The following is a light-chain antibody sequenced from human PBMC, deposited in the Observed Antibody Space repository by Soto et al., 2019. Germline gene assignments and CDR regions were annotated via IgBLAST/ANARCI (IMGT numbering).Light chain of an antibody. Sequence: EVVMTQSPATLSVSPGERATLSCRASRSVSSNLAWYQQKPGQAPRLLIYGASTRASGIPARFSGSGSGTEFTLTISSLQSEDSAVYYCHQYNHWLTFGGGTKVEIK. CDR3: HQYNHWLT. V-gene: IGKV3-15*01. CDR1: RSVSSN. CDR2: GAS. J-gene: IGKJ4*01.